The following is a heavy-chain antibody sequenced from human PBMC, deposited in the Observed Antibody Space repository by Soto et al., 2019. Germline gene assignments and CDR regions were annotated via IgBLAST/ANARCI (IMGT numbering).Heavy chain of an antibody. D-gene: IGHD6-19*01. CDR1: GGSISSSSYY. V-gene: IGHV4-39*01. J-gene: IGHJ4*02. CDR2: IYYSGST. CDR3: AGRHSYSSGWYYFDY. Sequence: QLQLQESGPGLVKPSETLSLTCTVSGGSISSSSYYWGWIRQPPGKGLEWIGSIYYSGSTYYNPSLKSRVTISVDTSKNQFSLKLSSVTAADTAVYYCAGRHSYSSGWYYFDYWGQGTLVTVSS.